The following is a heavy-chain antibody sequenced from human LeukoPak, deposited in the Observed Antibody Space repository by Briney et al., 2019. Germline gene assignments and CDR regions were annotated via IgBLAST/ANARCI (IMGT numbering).Heavy chain of an antibody. CDR2: IYFSGNS. CDR1: GDSITTNSYW. CDR3: ARRGIWDLEIGNWFDP. Sequence: SETLSLSCSLSGDSITTNSYWWGWISQSPGKGLEWIGCIYFSGNSYYNPSLKSRATISPDTSKNQYSLGLTSVTAADTAVYYCARRGIWDLEIGNWFDPWGQGILVTVSS. J-gene: IGHJ5*02. V-gene: IGHV4-39*01. D-gene: IGHD3-16*01.